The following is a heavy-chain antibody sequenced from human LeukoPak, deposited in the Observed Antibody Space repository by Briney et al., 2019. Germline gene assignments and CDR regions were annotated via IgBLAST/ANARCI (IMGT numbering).Heavy chain of an antibody. J-gene: IGHJ6*02. D-gene: IGHD3-3*01. CDR2: IYHSGST. Sequence: SETLSLTCAVSGGSISSGGYSWSWIRQPPGKGLEWIGYIYHSGSTYYNPSLKSRVTISVDTSKNQFSLKLSSVTAADTAVYYCARSPSGYYVRYYYYGMDVWGQGTTVTVSS. V-gene: IGHV4-30-2*01. CDR1: GGSISSGGYS. CDR3: ARSPSGYYVRYYYYGMDV.